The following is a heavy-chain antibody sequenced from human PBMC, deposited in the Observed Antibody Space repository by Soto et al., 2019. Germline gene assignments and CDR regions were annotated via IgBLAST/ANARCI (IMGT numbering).Heavy chain of an antibody. V-gene: IGHV4-31*03. D-gene: IGHD6-13*01. Sequence: PSXTLSLTCTVSGGSISSYYCSWILQHPGKGLECIGYIFYTGSTYYNPTLKSRVTMSVDTSKRQFSLNLSSLTAADTAVYYCARVYSVNYLGYFDYWGQGALVTVPQ. CDR1: GGSISSYY. CDR2: IFYTGST. CDR3: ARVYSVNYLGYFDY. J-gene: IGHJ4*02.